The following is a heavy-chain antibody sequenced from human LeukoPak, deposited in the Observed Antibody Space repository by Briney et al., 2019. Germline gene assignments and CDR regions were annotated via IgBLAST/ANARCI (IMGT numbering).Heavy chain of an antibody. CDR3: ARAMDGSFDY. J-gene: IGHJ4*02. CDR2: IYYSGST. D-gene: IGHD3-10*01. CDR1: GGSISGYY. Sequence: SETLSLSCTVSGGSISGYYWSWIRQPPGKGLEWIGYIYYSGSTNYNPSLKSRVTISVDTSKNQFSLKLSSVTAADTAVYYCARAMDGSFDYWGQGTLVTVSS. V-gene: IGHV4-59*01.